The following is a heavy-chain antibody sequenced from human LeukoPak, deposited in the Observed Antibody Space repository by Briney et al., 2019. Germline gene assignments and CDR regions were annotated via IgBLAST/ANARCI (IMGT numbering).Heavy chain of an antibody. V-gene: IGHV1-2*04. Sequence: GASVKVSCKASGYTFTGYYMHWVRQAPGQGLEWMGWINPNSGGTNYAQKFQGWITMTRDTSISTAYMELSRLRSDDTAVYYCARGGVKYSSGWYKGNFDYWGQGTLVTVSS. CDR2: INPNSGGT. D-gene: IGHD6-19*01. CDR3: ARGGVKYSSGWYKGNFDY. J-gene: IGHJ4*02. CDR1: GYTFTGYY.